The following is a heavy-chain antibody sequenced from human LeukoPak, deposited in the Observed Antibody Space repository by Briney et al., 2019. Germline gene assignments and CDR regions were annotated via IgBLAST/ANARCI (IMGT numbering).Heavy chain of an antibody. D-gene: IGHD3-10*01. CDR1: GGSISSGDYY. CDR2: INHSGST. Sequence: KASETLSLTCTVSGGSISSGDYYWSWIRQPPGKGLEWIGEINHSGSTNYNPSLKSRVTISVDTSKNQFSLKLSSVTAADTAVYYCARRLLWFGELTSFDYWGQGTLVTVSS. V-gene: IGHV4-39*07. J-gene: IGHJ4*02. CDR3: ARRLLWFGELTSFDY.